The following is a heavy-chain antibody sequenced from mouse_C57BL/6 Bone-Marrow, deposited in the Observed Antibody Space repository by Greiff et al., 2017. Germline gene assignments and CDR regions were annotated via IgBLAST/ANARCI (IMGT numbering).Heavy chain of an antibody. CDR1: GYAFSSSW. V-gene: IGHV1-82*01. Sequence: VQLQQSGPELVKPGASVKISCKASGYAFSSSWMNWVKQRPGKGLEWIGRIYPGDGDTNYNGQFKGKATLSSDNTSSTAYMQLSSLTSVDSAVYCSARYYGRSVYWYFDVWGTGTTVTVSS. D-gene: IGHD1-1*01. CDR2: IYPGDGDT. J-gene: IGHJ1*03. CDR3: ARYYGRSVYWYFDV.